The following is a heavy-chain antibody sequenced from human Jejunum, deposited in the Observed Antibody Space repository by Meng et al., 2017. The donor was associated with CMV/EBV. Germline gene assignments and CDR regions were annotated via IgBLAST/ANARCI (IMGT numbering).Heavy chain of an antibody. Sequence: SGFTFSSYGMHWVRKAPGKGMEWGAVIYYDGSKKYYTDAVKGRFTISRDNSKNTLYLQMNSLRAEDTAVYYCAKAATNSSPDFFDYWGQEHWSPSPQ. D-gene: IGHD6-13*01. J-gene: IGHJ4*01. CDR3: AKAATNSSPDFFDY. V-gene: IGHV3-33*06. CDR1: GFTFSSYG. CDR2: IYYDGSKK.